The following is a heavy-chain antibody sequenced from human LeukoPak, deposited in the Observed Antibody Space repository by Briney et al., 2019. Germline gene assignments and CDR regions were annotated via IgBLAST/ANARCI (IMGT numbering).Heavy chain of an antibody. D-gene: IGHD6-19*01. CDR1: GFTFSSYS. Sequence: GGSLRLSCAASGFTFSSYSMNWVRQAPGKGLEWASSISSSGSYIYYADSVKGRFTISRDNAKNSLYLQMNSLRAEDTAVYYCARDSVAGTRNWFDPWGQGTLVTVSS. V-gene: IGHV3-21*01. CDR2: ISSSGSYI. CDR3: ARDSVAGTRNWFDP. J-gene: IGHJ5*02.